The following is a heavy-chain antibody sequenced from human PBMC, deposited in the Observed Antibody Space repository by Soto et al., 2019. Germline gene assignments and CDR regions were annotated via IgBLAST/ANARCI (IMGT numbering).Heavy chain of an antibody. CDR3: ATGGTYFDY. J-gene: IGHJ4*02. CDR2: IHTSGSP. Sequence: SKTLSLTCTVSVGSISSYYCSWIRQAAGKGLEWIGRIHTSGSPNYNPSLKSRVTMSADTSKNQFSLKLTSVTAADTAVYYCATGGTYFDYWGQGTLVTVSS. V-gene: IGHV4-4*07. CDR1: VGSISSYY.